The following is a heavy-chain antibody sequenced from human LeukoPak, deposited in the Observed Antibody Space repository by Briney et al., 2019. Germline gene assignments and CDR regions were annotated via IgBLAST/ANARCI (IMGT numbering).Heavy chain of an antibody. J-gene: IGHJ6*03. CDR1: GGSISSYY. CDR2: IYTSGST. V-gene: IGHV4-4*07. CDR3: ARGSGTTSDYYYMDV. Sequence: PSETLSLTCTVSGGSISSYYSSWIRQPAGKGLEWIGRIYTSGSTNYNPSLKSRVTMSVDTSKNQFSLKLSSVTAADTAVYYCARGSGTTSDYYYMDVWGKGTTVTVSS. D-gene: IGHD1-7*01.